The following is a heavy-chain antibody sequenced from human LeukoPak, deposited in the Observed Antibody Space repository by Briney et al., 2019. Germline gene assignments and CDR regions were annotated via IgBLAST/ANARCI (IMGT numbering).Heavy chain of an antibody. CDR2: ISYDGSNK. D-gene: IGHD5-24*01. CDR3: AKGGVGYNREYYFDY. Sequence: GGSLRLSCAASGFTFSSYGMHWVRQAPGKGLEWVAVISYDGSNKYYADSVKGRSTISRDNSKNTLYLQMNSLRAEDTAVYYCAKGGVGYNREYYFDYWGQGTLVTVSS. CDR1: GFTFSSYG. V-gene: IGHV3-30*18. J-gene: IGHJ4*02.